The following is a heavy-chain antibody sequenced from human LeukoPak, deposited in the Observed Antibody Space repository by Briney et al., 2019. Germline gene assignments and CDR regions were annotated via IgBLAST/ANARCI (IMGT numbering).Heavy chain of an antibody. V-gene: IGHV3-7*01. J-gene: IGHJ4*02. CDR3: VRLAVTDTNY. Sequence: GGSLRLSCAASGFTFNRYWVNWVRHTLGKGLEWVANIKQDGSEKYYVDSVKGRFTISRDNAKSTVYLQMNGLRVEDTAMYYCVRLAVTDTNYWGQGSLVTVSS. CDR1: GFTFNRYW. D-gene: IGHD2-21*02. CDR2: IKQDGSEK.